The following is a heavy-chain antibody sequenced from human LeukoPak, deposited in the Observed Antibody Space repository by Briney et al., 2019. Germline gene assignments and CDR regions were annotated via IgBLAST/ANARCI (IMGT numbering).Heavy chain of an antibody. CDR2: IFSSGST. V-gene: IGHV4-4*07. J-gene: IGHJ6*03. CDR3: AREIVVLPATTYYYYYYMDV. CDR1: GGSISSHY. D-gene: IGHD2-2*01. Sequence: PSETLSLTCTVSGGSISSHYWTWIRQPAGKGLEWIGRIFSSGSTNYNPSLNSRVTMSVDTSKNQFSLKLSSVTAADTAMYYCAREIVVLPATTYYYYYYMDVWGKGTTVTVSS.